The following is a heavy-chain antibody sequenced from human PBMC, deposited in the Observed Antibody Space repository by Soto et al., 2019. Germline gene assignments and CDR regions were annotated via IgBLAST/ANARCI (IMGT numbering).Heavy chain of an antibody. J-gene: IGHJ4*02. D-gene: IGHD1-7*01. CDR2: TYYRSKCYN. CDR1: VDSVSRNTAA. CDR3: ARDHSGTLHY. Sequence: SQTLSLTCALSVDSVSRNTAACNWIRQSPSRGLECLGRTYYRSKCYNDYAVSVKSRITINPDTSKNQFSLQLNSVTPEDKDVYYCARDHSGTLHYWGQGTLVPVSS. V-gene: IGHV6-1*01.